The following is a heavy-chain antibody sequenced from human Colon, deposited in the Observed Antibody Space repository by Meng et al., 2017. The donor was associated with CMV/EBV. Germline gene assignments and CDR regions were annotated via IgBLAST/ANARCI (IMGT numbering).Heavy chain of an antibody. J-gene: IGHJ1*01. D-gene: IGHD6-13*01. CDR2: INPRARTP. CDR3: ATGSVAADGKGY. Sequence: SCKASGYMIRRYNISWMRQAPGQGLEWMGYINPRARTPSYVPLITGRFVFSVDTTVSTAYLQISSLEAEDTAVYYCATGSVAADGKGYWGQGTLVTVSS. CDR1: GYMIRRYN. V-gene: IGHV7-4-1*02.